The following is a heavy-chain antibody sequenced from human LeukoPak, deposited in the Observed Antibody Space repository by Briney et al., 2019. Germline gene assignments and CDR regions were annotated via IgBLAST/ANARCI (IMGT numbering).Heavy chain of an antibody. CDR2: ISGSGDRT. Sequence: GGSLRLSCAASGFTLSSHAMSWVRQAPGRGVEWVSAISGSGDRTYYEDSVEGRFTISRDNSKITLYLQINSLRADDTAVYYCAKRGSIVGATKRFGLDCWGQGTLVTVSS. J-gene: IGHJ4*02. CDR1: GFTLSSHA. D-gene: IGHD1-26*01. CDR3: AKRGSIVGATKRFGLDC. V-gene: IGHV3-23*01.